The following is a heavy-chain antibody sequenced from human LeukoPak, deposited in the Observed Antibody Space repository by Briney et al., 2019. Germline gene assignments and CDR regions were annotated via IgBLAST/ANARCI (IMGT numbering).Heavy chain of an antibody. V-gene: IGHV3-33*01. CDR1: GFTFSSYG. CDR3: ARGFNWFDP. J-gene: IGHJ5*02. Sequence: GGSLRLSCAASGFTFSSYGMHWVRQAPGKGLEWVAVIWYDGSNKYYADSVKGRFTISRHNSKNTLYLQMNSLRAEDTAVYYCARGFNWFDPWGQGTLVTVSS. CDR2: IWYDGSNK.